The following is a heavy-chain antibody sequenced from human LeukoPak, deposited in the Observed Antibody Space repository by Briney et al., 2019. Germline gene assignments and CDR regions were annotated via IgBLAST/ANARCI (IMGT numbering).Heavy chain of an antibody. D-gene: IGHD6-19*01. CDR2: INHSGST. Sequence: PPETLSLTCAVYGGSFSGYYWSWVRQPPGKGLEWIGEINHSGSTNYNPSLKSRVTISVDTSKNQFSLKLSSVTAADTAVYYCARDVGGWYDYWGQGTLVTVSS. J-gene: IGHJ4*02. CDR1: GGSFSGYY. CDR3: ARDVGGWYDY. V-gene: IGHV4-34*01.